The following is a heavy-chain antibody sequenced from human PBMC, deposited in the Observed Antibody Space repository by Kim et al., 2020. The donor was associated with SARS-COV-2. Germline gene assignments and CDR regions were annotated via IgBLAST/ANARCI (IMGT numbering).Heavy chain of an antibody. CDR2: IWYDGSNK. D-gene: IGHD3-10*01. CDR1: GFTFSSYG. CDR3: ARAGLDYYGSGSPSICDETEYFQH. V-gene: IGHV3-33*01. Sequence: GGSLRLSCAASGFTFSSYGMHWVRQAPGKGLEWVAVIWYDGSNKYYADSVKGRFTISRDNSKNTLYLQMNSLRAEDTAVYYCARAGLDYYGSGSPSICDETEYFQHWGQGTLVTVSS. J-gene: IGHJ1*01.